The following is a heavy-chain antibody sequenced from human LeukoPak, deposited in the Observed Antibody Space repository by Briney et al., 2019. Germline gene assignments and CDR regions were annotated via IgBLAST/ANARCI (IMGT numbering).Heavy chain of an antibody. D-gene: IGHD1-14*01. Sequence: GGSLRLSCAASGFTFSDYYMSWIRQAPGKGLEWVSYISSSGSTIYYADSVKGRFTISRDNAKNSLYLQMNSLRAEGTAVYYCARDDSTEVFDYWGQGTLVTVSS. J-gene: IGHJ4*02. CDR1: GFTFSDYY. V-gene: IGHV3-11*01. CDR2: ISSSGSTI. CDR3: ARDDSTEVFDY.